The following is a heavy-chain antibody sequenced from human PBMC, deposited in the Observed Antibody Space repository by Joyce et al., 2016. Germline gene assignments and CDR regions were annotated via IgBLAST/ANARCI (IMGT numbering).Heavy chain of an antibody. D-gene: IGHD1-14*01. J-gene: IGHJ6*02. CDR2: ITKGGGVT. CDR1: GFILRDYY. CDR3: ARGKWQTTSSRNYHFGLDF. Sequence: QVLLVESGGGLVKPGGSLRLSCEGSGFILRDYYMTWSRQAPGKGPEWISYITKGGGVTQYADSVKGRLTISRDNDKSSVFLQMSSLTVDDTGVYYCARGKWQTTSSRNYHFGLDFWGQGTTVTVSS. V-gene: IGHV3-11*01.